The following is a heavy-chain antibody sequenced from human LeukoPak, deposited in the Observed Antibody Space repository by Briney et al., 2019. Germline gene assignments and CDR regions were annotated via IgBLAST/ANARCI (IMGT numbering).Heavy chain of an antibody. D-gene: IGHD6-13*01. V-gene: IGHV1-2*02. J-gene: IGHJ5*02. CDR1: GYTFTGYY. Sequence: ASVKVSCKASGYTFTGYYMHWVRQAPGQGFEWMGWINPNSGGTNYAQKFQGRVTMTRDTSISTAYMELSRLRSDDTAVYYCARGLHIAAARGGSWFDPWGQGTLVTVSS. CDR3: ARGLHIAAARGGSWFDP. CDR2: INPNSGGT.